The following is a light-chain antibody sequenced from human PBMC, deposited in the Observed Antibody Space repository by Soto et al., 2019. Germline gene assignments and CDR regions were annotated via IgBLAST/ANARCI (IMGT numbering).Light chain of an antibody. CDR3: SSYTSSSFVV. CDR1: SSDVGGYNY. J-gene: IGLJ2*01. CDR2: EVS. V-gene: IGLV2-14*01. Sequence: QSALTQPASVSVSPGQSITSSCTGTSSDVGGYNYVSWYQQHPGKAPKLMIYEVSKRPSGVSNRFSGSKSGNTASLTISGLQAEDEADYYCSSYTSSSFVVFGGGTKVTVL.